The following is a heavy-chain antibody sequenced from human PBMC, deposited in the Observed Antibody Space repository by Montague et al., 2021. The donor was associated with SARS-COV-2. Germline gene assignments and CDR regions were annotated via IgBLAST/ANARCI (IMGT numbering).Heavy chain of an antibody. CDR3: ANVTRVAAT. CDR1: GGSFNDYY. D-gene: IGHD2-15*01. CDR2: INHSGST. V-gene: IGHV4-34*01. J-gene: IGHJ4*01. Sequence: SETLSLTCAVYGGSFNDYYWSWIRQPPGKGLEWIGQINHSGSTNYNPSLKSRVTISVDTSKNQFSLNLTSVTAADTATYYCANVTRVAATWGHGTLVTVSS.